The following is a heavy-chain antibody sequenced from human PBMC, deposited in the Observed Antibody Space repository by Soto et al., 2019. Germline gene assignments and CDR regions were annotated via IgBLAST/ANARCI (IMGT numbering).Heavy chain of an antibody. CDR1: GGTFSTYT. J-gene: IGHJ5*02. Sequence: QVQLVQSGAEVKKPGSSVKVSCKASGGTFSTYTITWVRQAPGQGLEWMGRIIPIIGIINYAQKFQGRVTISAAKFTGTAYMELTGLRSDDTAMYYCAGDPDSHYNDSHASSYPWGQGTLVTVSS. CDR3: AGDPDSHYNDSHASSYP. D-gene: IGHD4-4*01. V-gene: IGHV1-69*08. CDR2: IIPIIGII.